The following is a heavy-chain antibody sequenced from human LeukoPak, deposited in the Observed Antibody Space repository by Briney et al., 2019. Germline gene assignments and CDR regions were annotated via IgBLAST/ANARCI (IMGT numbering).Heavy chain of an antibody. Sequence: LRLSCAASGFTFSDYYMSWIRQHPGKGLEWIGHIYYSGSTYYNPSLKSRVTISVDTSKNQFSLKLSSVTAADTAVYYCATIREYSSSFRFDPWGQGTLVTVSS. CDR1: GFTFSDYY. CDR2: IYYSGST. D-gene: IGHD6-6*01. V-gene: IGHV4-31*02. CDR3: ATIREYSSSFRFDP. J-gene: IGHJ5*02.